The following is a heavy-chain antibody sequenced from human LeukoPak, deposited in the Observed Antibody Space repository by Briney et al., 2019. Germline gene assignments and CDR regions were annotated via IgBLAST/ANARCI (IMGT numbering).Heavy chain of an antibody. Sequence: EASVKVSCKTYGYTFTSHGISWVRQAPGQGLEWMGWISAFNGETHYAQNLQGRVTMTTDTSTSTAYMELRSLRSDDTAVYYCARDPSNTSGRYTYFDYWGQGTLVTVSS. CDR3: ARDPSNTSGRYTYFDY. CDR2: ISAFNGET. CDR1: GYTFTSHG. D-gene: IGHD3-16*02. V-gene: IGHV1-18*01. J-gene: IGHJ4*02.